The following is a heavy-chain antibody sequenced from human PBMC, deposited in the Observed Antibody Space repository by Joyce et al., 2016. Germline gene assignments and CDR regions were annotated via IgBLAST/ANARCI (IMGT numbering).Heavy chain of an antibody. CDR3: AKERVVPAALDGMDV. D-gene: IGHD2-2*01. V-gene: IGHV3-30*18. CDR1: GFTFSSYG. CDR2: MSFDGSSY. J-gene: IGHJ6*02. Sequence: QVQLVESGGGVVQPGRSLRLSCAASGFTFSSYGMHWVRQARGKGLGWVSVMSFDGSSYYYGDSVKGRFTISRDNSKNTLYLQMNSLRAEDTAIYFCAKERVVPAALDGMDVWGQGTTVTVSS.